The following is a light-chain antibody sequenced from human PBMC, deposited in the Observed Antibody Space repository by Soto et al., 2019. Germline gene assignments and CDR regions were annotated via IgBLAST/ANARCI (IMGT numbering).Light chain of an antibody. J-gene: IGKJ4*01. CDR3: QQYNNWPPLT. Sequence: EIVMTQSPATLSVSPGERATLSCRASQSVSSNLAWYQHKPGQAPRLLIYGAYSRATGVPARFSGSGSGTEVTLTISSLQSEDFAVYYCQQYNNWPPLTFGGGTKVDIK. CDR2: GAY. V-gene: IGKV3-15*01. CDR1: QSVSSN.